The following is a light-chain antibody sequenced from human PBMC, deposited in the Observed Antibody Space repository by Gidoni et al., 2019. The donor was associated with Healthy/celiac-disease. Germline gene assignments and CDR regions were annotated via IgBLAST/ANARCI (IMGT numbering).Light chain of an antibody. J-gene: IGKJ2*01. V-gene: IGKV3-20*01. Sequence: EIVLTQSPGTLSLSPGERATLSCMASQSVSSSYLAWYQQKPGQAPRLLIYGASSRATGIPDRFSGSGSGTDFTLTISRLEPEDFAVYYCQQYGSSLMYTFGQXTKLEIK. CDR2: GAS. CDR1: QSVSSSY. CDR3: QQYGSSLMYT.